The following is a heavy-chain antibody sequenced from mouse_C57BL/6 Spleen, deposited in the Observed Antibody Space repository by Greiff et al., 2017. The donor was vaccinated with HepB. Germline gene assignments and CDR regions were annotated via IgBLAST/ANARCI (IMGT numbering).Heavy chain of an antibody. Sequence: EVQLVESGGDLVKPGGSLKLSCAASGFTFSSYGMSWVRQTPDKRLEWVATISSGGSYTYYPDSVKGRFTISRDNAKNTLYLQMSSLKSEDTAMYYCARGDDYDDYWGQGTTLTVSS. V-gene: IGHV5-6*01. D-gene: IGHD2-4*01. CDR2: ISSGGSYT. CDR1: GFTFSSYG. CDR3: ARGDDYDDY. J-gene: IGHJ2*01.